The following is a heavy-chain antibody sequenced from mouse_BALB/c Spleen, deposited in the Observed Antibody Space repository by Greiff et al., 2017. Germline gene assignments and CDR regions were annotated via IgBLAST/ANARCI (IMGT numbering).Heavy chain of an antibody. CDR2: ISSGSSTI. Sequence: EVQLVESGGGLVQPGGSRKLSCAASGFTFSSFGMHWVRQAPEKGLEWVAYISSGSSTIYYADTVKGRFTISRDNPKNTLFLQMTSLRSEDTAMYYCARADPHWYLDVWGAGTTVTVSS. CDR3: ARADPHWYLDV. CDR1: GFTFSSFG. J-gene: IGHJ1*01. V-gene: IGHV5-17*02.